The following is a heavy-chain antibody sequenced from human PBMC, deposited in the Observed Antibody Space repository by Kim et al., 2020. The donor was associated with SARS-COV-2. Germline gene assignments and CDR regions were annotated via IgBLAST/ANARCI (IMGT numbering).Heavy chain of an antibody. V-gene: IGHV4-39*01. D-gene: IGHD1-1*01. J-gene: IGHJ4*02. Sequence: YSNPSLRGRVTISVDTSKNQLSLSLRYVTAADTAVYYCARRGSRWNDYFDYWGQGALVTVSS. CDR3: ARRGSRWNDYFDY.